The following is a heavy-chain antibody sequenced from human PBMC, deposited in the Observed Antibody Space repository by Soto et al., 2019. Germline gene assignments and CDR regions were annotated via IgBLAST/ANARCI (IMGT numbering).Heavy chain of an antibody. CDR1: GGSISSGGYS. V-gene: IGHV4-30-2*01. CDR2: IYHSGST. D-gene: IGHD1-26*01. J-gene: IGHJ5*02. CDR3: ARKMASSGSYEYWFDP. Sequence: QLQLQESGSGLVKPSQTLSLTCAVSGGSISSGGYSWSWIRQPPGKGLEWIGYIYHSGSTYYNPSLKSRVTISVDRSMNQFSLKLSSVTAADTAVYYCARKMASSGSYEYWFDPWGQGILVTVSS.